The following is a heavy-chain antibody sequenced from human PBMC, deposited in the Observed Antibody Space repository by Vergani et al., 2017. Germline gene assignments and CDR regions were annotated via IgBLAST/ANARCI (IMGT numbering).Heavy chain of an antibody. CDR1: GFTFSSYA. J-gene: IGHJ6*02. Sequence: EVQLLESGGGLVQPGGSLRLSCAASGFTFSSYAMSWVRQAPGKGLEWVSAISGSGGSTYYADSVKGRFTISRDKSKNTLYLQMNSLRAEDTAVYYCAKANPRNSGYDYLYYYHAMDVWGQGTTVTVSS. D-gene: IGHD5-12*01. V-gene: IGHV3-23*01. CDR3: AKANPRNSGYDYLYYYHAMDV. CDR2: ISGSGGST.